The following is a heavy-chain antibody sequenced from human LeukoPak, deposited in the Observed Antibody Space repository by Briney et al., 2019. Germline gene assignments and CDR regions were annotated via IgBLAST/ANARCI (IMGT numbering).Heavy chain of an antibody. CDR3: ARHEIAARLSWFDP. CDR2: IYYSGST. D-gene: IGHD6-6*01. Sequence: SETLSLTCTVSGGSISSSSYYWGWIRQPPGKGLEWIGSIYYSGSTFYNPSLKSRVTISVDTSKNQFSLKLSSVTAADTAVYYCARHEIAARLSWFDPWGQGTLVTVSS. V-gene: IGHV4-39*01. J-gene: IGHJ5*02. CDR1: GGSISSSSYY.